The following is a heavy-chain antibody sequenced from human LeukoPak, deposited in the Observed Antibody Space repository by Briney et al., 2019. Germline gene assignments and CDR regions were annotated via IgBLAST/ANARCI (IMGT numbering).Heavy chain of an antibody. Sequence: GGSLRLSCTASGFTFRSCAMSWVRQTPEKGLEWVSSISASGTQTYYADSVKGRFTVSRDNSQNTVYLQMNSLRAEDTALYYCAKEKIVALTPEYWGQGTLVTVSS. D-gene: IGHD5-12*01. V-gene: IGHV3-23*01. CDR3: AKEKIVALTPEY. J-gene: IGHJ4*02. CDR1: GFTFRSCA. CDR2: ISASGTQT.